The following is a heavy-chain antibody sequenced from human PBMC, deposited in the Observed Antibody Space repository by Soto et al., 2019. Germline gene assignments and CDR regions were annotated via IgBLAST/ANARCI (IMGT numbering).Heavy chain of an antibody. V-gene: IGHV4-31*03. D-gene: IGHD1-1*01. CDR1: GGSISNDGYY. J-gene: IGHJ4*02. CDR2: IYYSGST. CDR3: ASFFGYKNYIDY. Sequence: SETLSLTCTVSGGSISNDGYYWTWIRQHPGKGLEWIGYIYYSGSTYYNPSLKSRASISVDTSRNQFSLKLSSVTAADTAVYFCASFFGYKNYIDYWGQGSLVTVSS.